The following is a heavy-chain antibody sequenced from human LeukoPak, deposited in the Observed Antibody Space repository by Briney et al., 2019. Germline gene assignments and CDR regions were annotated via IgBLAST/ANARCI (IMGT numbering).Heavy chain of an antibody. CDR1: VGPISRGSYS. CDR2: IYHSGST. J-gene: IGHJ6*02. D-gene: IGHD3-16*01. Sequence: SETLSLTSAVSVGPISRGSYSWSWIRQPPGKGLEWIGYIYHSGSTYYNPSLKSRVTISVDRSKNQFSLNLSSVTAADTAVYYCARGGGAPYYGMDVWGRGTTVTVSS. CDR3: ARGGGAPYYGMDV. V-gene: IGHV4-30-2*01.